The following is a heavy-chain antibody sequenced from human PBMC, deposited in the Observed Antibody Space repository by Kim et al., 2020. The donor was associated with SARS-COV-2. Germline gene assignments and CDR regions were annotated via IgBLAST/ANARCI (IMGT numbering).Heavy chain of an antibody. D-gene: IGHD3-16*01. CDR1: GASIIEGDYH. CDR3: ARLKGRLGKRSWFDP. V-gene: IGHV4-30-4*01. J-gene: IGHJ5*02. CDR2: ISNRGEA. Sequence: SETLSLTCSVTGASIIEGDYHWTWIRQAPETGLQWMGHISNRGEASYRWSLKSRMAISMDSSQNRFSLTLTSVTVVDTALYFCARLKGRLGKRSWFDPWG.